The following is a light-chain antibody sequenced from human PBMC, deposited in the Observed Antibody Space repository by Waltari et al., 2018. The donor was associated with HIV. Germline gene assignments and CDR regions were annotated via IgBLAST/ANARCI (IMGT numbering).Light chain of an antibody. CDR3: QSYDSSLSGLV. Sequence: QSVLTQPPSVSGAPGQRVTLSCTGRSSNIGAVYNVTCYQQLPGTAPNLLVSGDNTPPSGLPDRFSCAKSVTSASRAITGLQAEDEADYYCQSYDSSLSGLVFATGTKVTVL. V-gene: IGLV1-40*01. CDR1: SSNIGAVYN. J-gene: IGLJ1*01. CDR2: GDN.